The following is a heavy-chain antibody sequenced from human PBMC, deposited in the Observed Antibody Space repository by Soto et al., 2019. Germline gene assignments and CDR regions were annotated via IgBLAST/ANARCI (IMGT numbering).Heavy chain of an antibody. J-gene: IGHJ4*02. D-gene: IGHD3-10*01. CDR3: AKGYYYGSGSYRVPWDY. CDR2: ISGSGGST. Sequence: PGGSLRLSCGASGFTFSSYAMSWVRQAPGKGLEWVSAISGSGGSTYYADSVKGRFTISRDNSKNTLYLQMNSLRAEDTAVYYCAKGYYYGSGSYRVPWDYWGQGTLVTVSS. V-gene: IGHV3-23*01. CDR1: GFTFSSYA.